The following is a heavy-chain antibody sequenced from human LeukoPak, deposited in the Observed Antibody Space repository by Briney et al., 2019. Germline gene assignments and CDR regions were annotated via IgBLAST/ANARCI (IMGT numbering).Heavy chain of an antibody. Sequence: GGSLRLTCASSGFIFGSHRMSWVRQAPGKGLEWVANIGQDGSGTFYADSLKGRFTISRDNAKNLLYLQMNSLRVEDTAVYYCVRGNEAYWGQGTLVTVSS. CDR2: IGQDGSGT. V-gene: IGHV3-7*01. CDR3: VRGNEAY. CDR1: GFIFGSHR. J-gene: IGHJ1*01.